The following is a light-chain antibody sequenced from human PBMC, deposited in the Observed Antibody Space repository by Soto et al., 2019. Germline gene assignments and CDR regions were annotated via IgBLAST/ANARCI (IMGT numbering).Light chain of an antibody. J-gene: IGLJ1*01. CDR3: QVWDSTSDHPN. CDR2: EDS. V-gene: IGLV3-21*02. Sequence: SYELTQPPSVSVAPGQTARITCGGNNIEIKIGHWDQQKPGQAPVLVVDEDSGRPSGIPKRFSGSKSGNTATLTISRVEVGDEADYDCQVWDSTSDHPNFGTGTKVTVL. CDR1: NIEIKI.